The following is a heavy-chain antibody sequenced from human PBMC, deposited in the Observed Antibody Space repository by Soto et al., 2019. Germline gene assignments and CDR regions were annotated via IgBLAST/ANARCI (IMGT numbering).Heavy chain of an antibody. J-gene: IGHJ4*02. V-gene: IGHV4-39*01. D-gene: IGHD5-18*01. CDR1: GGSISSSSYY. CDR2: IYYSGST. Sequence: SETLSLTCTVSGGSISSSSYYWGWIRQPPGKGLEWIGSIYYSGSTYYNPSLKSRVTISVDTSKNQFSLKLSSVTAADTAVYYCARGSHEHYIQLLDYWGQGTLVTVSS. CDR3: ARGSHEHYIQLLDY.